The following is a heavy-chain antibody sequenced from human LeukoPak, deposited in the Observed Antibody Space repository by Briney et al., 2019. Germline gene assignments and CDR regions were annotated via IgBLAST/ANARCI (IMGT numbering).Heavy chain of an antibody. CDR3: ARVGSGSFDY. D-gene: IGHD1-26*01. J-gene: IGHJ4*02. V-gene: IGHV4-59*01. Sequence: PSETLSLTCTVSGGSISSYYWSWIRQTPGKGLEWIGFNSYSGNTNYNPSLKSRVTISVDTSKNHFSLNLDSVTAADTAVYFCARVGSGSFDYWGQGTLVTVSS. CDR2: NSYSGNT. CDR1: GGSISSYY.